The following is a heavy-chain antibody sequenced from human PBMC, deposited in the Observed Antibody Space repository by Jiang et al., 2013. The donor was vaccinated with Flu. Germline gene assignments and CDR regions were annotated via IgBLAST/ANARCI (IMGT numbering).Heavy chain of an antibody. Sequence: GLVKPSQTLSLTCSVSAGSISSGDYYWSWIRQPPGKGLEWIGYIYYSGSTNYNPSLKSRVTISVDTSKNQFSLKPSSVTAADTAVYYCARGWGHPGTTTRVRPFDYWGQGTLVTVSP. D-gene: IGHD1-1*01. CDR1: AGSISSGDYY. CDR3: ARGWGHPGTTTRVRPFDY. CDR2: IYYSGST. J-gene: IGHJ4*02. V-gene: IGHV4-61*08.